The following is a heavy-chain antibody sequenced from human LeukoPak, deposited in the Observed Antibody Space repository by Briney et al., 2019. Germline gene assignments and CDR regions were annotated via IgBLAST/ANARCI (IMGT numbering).Heavy chain of an antibody. V-gene: IGHV3-21*01. D-gene: IGHD6-6*01. J-gene: IGHJ5*02. CDR1: GFTFSGYS. Sequence: GGALRLSCAASGFTFSGYSMNWVRQAPGKGLEWVSSISSSSSYIYYADSVKGRFTISRDNAKNSLYLQMNSLRAEDTAVYYCARSSLPGARGSSSWFDPWGQGTLVTVSS. CDR2: ISSSSSYI. CDR3: ARSSLPGARGSSSWFDP.